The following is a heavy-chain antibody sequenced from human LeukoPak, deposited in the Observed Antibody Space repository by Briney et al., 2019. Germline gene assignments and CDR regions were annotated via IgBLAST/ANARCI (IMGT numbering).Heavy chain of an antibody. J-gene: IGHJ4*02. CDR3: ANFEPGYTSSWYAEF. CDR2: ISSRGTTK. V-gene: IGHV3-48*01. D-gene: IGHD6-13*01. CDR1: GFTFSSSR. Sequence: RTGGSLRLSCEVSGFTFSSSRMNWVRQAPGKGLEWVSYISSRGTTKRYADSVKGRFTISRDNAKNALYLQMNSLRVEDTAVYYCANFEPGYTSSWYAEFWGQGTLVTVSS.